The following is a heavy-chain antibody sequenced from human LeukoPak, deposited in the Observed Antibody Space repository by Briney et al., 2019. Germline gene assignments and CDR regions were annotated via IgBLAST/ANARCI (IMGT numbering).Heavy chain of an antibody. CDR1: GGSFSGYY. J-gene: IGHJ4*02. Sequence: SETLSLTCAVYGGSFSGYYWSWIRQPPGKGLEWFGEINHSESTNYNPSLKSRVTMSVDTSKNQFSLKLTSVTAADTAVYFCAREDCTNGVCLSFDYWGQGTLVTVSS. D-gene: IGHD2-8*01. CDR2: INHSEST. CDR3: AREDCTNGVCLSFDY. V-gene: IGHV4-34*01.